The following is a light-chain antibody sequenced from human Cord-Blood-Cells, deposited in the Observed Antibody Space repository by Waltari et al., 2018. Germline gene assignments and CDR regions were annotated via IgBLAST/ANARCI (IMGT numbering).Light chain of an antibody. V-gene: IGLV2-8*01. J-gene: IGLJ2*01. Sequence: QSALTQPPSASGSPGQSVTISCTGTSSDVGGYNYVSWYQQHPGKAPKLWIYEVSKRPSGVPDRFSGSKSGNTASLTFSGLQAEDEADYYCSSYAGSNNYVVFGGGTKLTVL. CDR2: EVS. CDR1: SSDVGGYNY. CDR3: SSYAGSNNYVV.